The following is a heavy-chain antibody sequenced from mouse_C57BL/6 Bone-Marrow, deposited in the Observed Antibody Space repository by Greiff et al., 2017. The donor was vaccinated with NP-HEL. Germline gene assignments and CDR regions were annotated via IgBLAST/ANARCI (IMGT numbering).Heavy chain of an antibody. V-gene: IGHV1-19*01. D-gene: IGHD2-4*01. CDR1: GYTFTDYY. J-gene: IGHJ2*01. CDR3: ARLDYVFDY. Sequence: VQLQQSGPVLVKPGASVKMSCKASGYTFTDYYMNWVKQSHGKSLEWIGVINPYNGGTSYNQKFKGKATLTVDKSSSTAYMELNSLTSEDSAVYYCARLDYVFDYWGQGTTLTVSS. CDR2: INPYNGGT.